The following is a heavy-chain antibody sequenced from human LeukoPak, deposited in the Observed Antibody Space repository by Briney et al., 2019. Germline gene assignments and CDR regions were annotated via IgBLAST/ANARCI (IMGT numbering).Heavy chain of an antibody. CDR3: ARPSLAHGGSDAFDV. D-gene: IGHD2-15*01. CDR2: IYYSGST. Sequence: SETLSLTCTVSGGSISSYYWSWVRQPPGKGLEWIWFIYYSGSTTYNPSLKRRVTTPVGTPKNHFSLKLSSVTAADTAVYYCARPSLAHGGSDAFDVWGQGTLVTASS. V-gene: IGHV4-59*08. CDR1: GGSISSYY. J-gene: IGHJ3*01.